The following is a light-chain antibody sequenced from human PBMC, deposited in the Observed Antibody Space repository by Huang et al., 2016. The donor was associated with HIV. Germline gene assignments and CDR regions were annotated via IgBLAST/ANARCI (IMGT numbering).Light chain of an antibody. CDR1: QSVSTSH. CDR3: QQYGSSPLT. J-gene: IGKJ4*01. Sequence: EIVLTQSPGTLSLSPGERATLSCRASQSVSTSHLAWYQQKPGQALRLLMYDASSRATGIPDRFSGSGSGTDFTLTISRLEPEDFAVYYCQQYGSSPLTFGGGTKVENK. CDR2: DAS. V-gene: IGKV3-20*01.